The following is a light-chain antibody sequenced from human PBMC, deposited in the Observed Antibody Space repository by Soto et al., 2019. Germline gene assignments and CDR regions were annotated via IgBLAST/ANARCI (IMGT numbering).Light chain of an antibody. CDR3: QQYDWSPMCT. CDR1: QSVRSSY. J-gene: IGKJ2*02. V-gene: IGKV3-20*01. Sequence: VLTQSPGTLSLSPGERATLSCRASQSVRSSYLAWYQQKPGQAPRLLIYGGSNRATGIPDRFSGSGSGTDFTLTISRLEPEDSAVYFCQQYDWSPMCTFGQGTKLEIK. CDR2: GGS.